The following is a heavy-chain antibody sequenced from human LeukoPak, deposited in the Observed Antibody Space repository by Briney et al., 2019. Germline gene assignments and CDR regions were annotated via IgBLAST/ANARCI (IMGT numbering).Heavy chain of an antibody. V-gene: IGHV4-39*01. CDR3: ARQTGQLVHDAFDI. Sequence: SETLPLTCTVSGGSISSSSYYWGWIRQPPGKGLEWIGSTYYSGSTYYNPSLKSRVTISVDTSKNQFSLKLSSVTAADTAVYYCARQTGQLVHDAFDIWGQGTMVTVSS. D-gene: IGHD1-1*01. J-gene: IGHJ3*02. CDR2: TYYSGST. CDR1: GGSISSSSYY.